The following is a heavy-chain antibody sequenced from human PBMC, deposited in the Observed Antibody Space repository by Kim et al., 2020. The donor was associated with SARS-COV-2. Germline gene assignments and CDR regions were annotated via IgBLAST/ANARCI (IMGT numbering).Heavy chain of an antibody. D-gene: IGHD2-15*01. J-gene: IGHJ3*02. CDR2: ISGTGTIT. CDR3: VRENYWAFDI. Sequence: GGSLRLSCATSGFTLSLYSMNWVRQSPGKGLEWVSHISGTGTITKHADSVRGRFTTSRDNAKNSLFLQMNGLGAEDTAVYYCVRENYWAFDIWGQGTMVTVSS. CDR1: GFTLSLYS. V-gene: IGHV3-48*04.